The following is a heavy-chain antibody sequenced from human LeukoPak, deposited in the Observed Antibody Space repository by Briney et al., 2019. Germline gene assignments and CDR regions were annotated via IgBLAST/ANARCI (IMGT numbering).Heavy chain of an antibody. CDR3: ARGTTYYYYYMDV. D-gene: IGHD1-1*01. CDR2: TYHSGST. J-gene: IGHJ6*03. CDR1: GGSISTYY. V-gene: IGHV4-59*01. Sequence: SETLSLTCTVSGGSISTYYWTWIRQPPGKGLEWIGYTYHSGSTKYNSSLKSRVTISVDTSKNQFSLKLSSVTAADTAVYYCARGTTYYYYYMDVWGKGTTVTVSS.